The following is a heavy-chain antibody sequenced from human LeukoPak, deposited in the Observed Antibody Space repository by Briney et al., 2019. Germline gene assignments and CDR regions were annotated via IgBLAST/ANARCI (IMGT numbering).Heavy chain of an antibody. V-gene: IGHV3-74*01. D-gene: IGHD3-10*01. J-gene: IGHJ4*02. CDR2: INTDGGNA. CDR3: ARSYSGGSDY. Sequence: GGSLRLSCAASGFTFSGYWMHWVRQGPGKGLVWVSRINTDGGNASYADSVKGRFTISRDNAKNTLYLQMNSLRAEDTAVYYCARSYSGGSDYWGQGTLVTVSS. CDR1: GFTFSGYW.